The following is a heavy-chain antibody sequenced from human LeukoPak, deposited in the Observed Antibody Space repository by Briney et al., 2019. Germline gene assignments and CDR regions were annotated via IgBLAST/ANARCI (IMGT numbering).Heavy chain of an antibody. D-gene: IGHD2-2*01. J-gene: IGHJ5*02. Sequence: SETLSLTCAAYGGSFSGYYWSWIRQPPRKGLEWIGEINHSGSTNFNPSLKSRVTISLDTSKNQFSLKLSSVTAADTAVYYCARGGYCSTTSCRRVWFDPWGQGTLVTVSS. CDR2: INHSGST. CDR1: GGSFSGYY. CDR3: ARGGYCSTTSCRRVWFDP. V-gene: IGHV4-34*01.